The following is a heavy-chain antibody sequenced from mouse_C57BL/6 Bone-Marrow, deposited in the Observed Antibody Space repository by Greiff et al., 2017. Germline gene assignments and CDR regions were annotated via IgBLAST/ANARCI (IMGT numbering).Heavy chain of an antibody. CDR3: ARLEFDGSSGDLYFDV. CDR2: ICPGDGST. J-gene: IGHJ1*03. CDR1: GYTFTSYD. Sequence: QVQLQQSGPELVKPGASVKLSCKASGYTFTSYDINWVQQRPGQGLEWIGWICPGDGSTKYNEKVKGKATLTVDTSSSTAYMELHSLTSEDSAVYFCARLEFDGSSGDLYFDVWGTGTTVTVSS. D-gene: IGHD1-1*01. V-gene: IGHV1-85*01.